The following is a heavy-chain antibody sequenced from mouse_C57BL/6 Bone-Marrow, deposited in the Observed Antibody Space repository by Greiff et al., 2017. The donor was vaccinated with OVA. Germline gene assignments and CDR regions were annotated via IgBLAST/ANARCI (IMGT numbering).Heavy chain of an antibody. CDR2: ISSGGSYT. D-gene: IGHD1-1*01. CDR1: GFTFSSYG. J-gene: IGHJ1*03. Sequence: EVQGVESGGDLVKPGGSLKLSCAASGFTFSSYGMSWVRQTPDKRLEWVATISSGGSYTYYPDSVKGRFTISRDNAKNTLYLQMSSLKSEDTAMYYCARQNRVYYGSRDWYFDVWGTGTTVTVSS. V-gene: IGHV5-6*01. CDR3: ARQNRVYYGSRDWYFDV.